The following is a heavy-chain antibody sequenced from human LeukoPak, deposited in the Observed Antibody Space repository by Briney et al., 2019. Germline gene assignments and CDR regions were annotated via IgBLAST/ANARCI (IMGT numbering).Heavy chain of an antibody. CDR1: GGTFSSYA. D-gene: IGHD5-12*01. Sequence: ASVKVSCKASGGTFSSYAISWVRQAPGQGLEWMGGIIPIFGTANYAQKFQGRVTITTDESTSTAYMELSSLRSEDTAVYYRARDSGDYYYMDVWGKGTTVTVSS. J-gene: IGHJ6*03. CDR3: ARDSGDYYYMDV. CDR2: IIPIFGTA. V-gene: IGHV1-69*05.